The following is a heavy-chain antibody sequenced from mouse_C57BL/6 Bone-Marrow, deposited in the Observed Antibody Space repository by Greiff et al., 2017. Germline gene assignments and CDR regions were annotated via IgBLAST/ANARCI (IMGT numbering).Heavy chain of an antibody. D-gene: IGHD2-2*01. Sequence: VQLQQPGAELVKPGASVKMSCKASGYTFTSYWITWVKQRPGQGLEWIGDIYPGSGSTNYNEKFKSKATLTVDTSSSTAYMQLSSLTSEDSAVYYCARRGYGSWYFDVWGTGTTVTVSS. CDR2: IYPGSGST. V-gene: IGHV1-55*01. CDR3: ARRGYGSWYFDV. J-gene: IGHJ1*03. CDR1: GYTFTSYW.